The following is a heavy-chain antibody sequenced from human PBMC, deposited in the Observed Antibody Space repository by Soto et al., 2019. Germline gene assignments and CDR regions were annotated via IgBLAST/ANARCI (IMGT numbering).Heavy chain of an antibody. D-gene: IGHD3-3*01. V-gene: IGHV1-69*13. CDR2: IIPIFGTA. Sequence: GASVKVSCKASGGTFSSYAISWVRQAPGQGLEWMGGIIPIFGTANYAQKFQGRVTITADESTSTAYMELSSLRSEDTAVYYCARDGTNYYDFWSGYPNWFDPWGQGTLVTVSS. CDR1: GGTFSSYA. J-gene: IGHJ5*02. CDR3: ARDGTNYYDFWSGYPNWFDP.